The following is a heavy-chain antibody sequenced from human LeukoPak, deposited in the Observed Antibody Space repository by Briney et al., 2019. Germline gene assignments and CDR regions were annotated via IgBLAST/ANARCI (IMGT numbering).Heavy chain of an antibody. CDR3: AKVRAVAPLVHPSYYYYGMDV. CDR2: ISGSGGST. CDR1: GFTFSSYG. J-gene: IGHJ6*02. V-gene: IGHV3-23*01. Sequence: GGSLRLSCAASGFTFSSYGMHWVRQAPGKGLEWVSAISGSGGSTYYADSVKGRFTISRDNSKNTLYLQMNSLRAEDTAVYYCAKVRAVAPLVHPSYYYYGMDVWGQGTTVTVSS. D-gene: IGHD6-19*01.